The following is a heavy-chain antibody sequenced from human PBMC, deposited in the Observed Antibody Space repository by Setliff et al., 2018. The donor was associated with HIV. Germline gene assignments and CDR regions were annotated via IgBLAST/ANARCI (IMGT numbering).Heavy chain of an antibody. J-gene: IGHJ6*02. Sequence: ASVKVSCKASGYTFTGYFIHWVRQAPGQGLEWMGWINPNSGGTNYAQKFQGRVTMTRDTSISTAYMELSGLTSDDSAVYYCARYLVVVPVAVGGLDVWGQGTTVTVSS. V-gene: IGHV1-2*02. CDR1: GYTFTGYF. CDR2: INPNSGGT. D-gene: IGHD2-2*01. CDR3: ARYLVVVPVAVGGLDV.